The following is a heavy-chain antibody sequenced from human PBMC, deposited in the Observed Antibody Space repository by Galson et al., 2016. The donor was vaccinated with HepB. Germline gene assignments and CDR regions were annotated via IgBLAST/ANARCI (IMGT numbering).Heavy chain of an antibody. CDR2: IDHRGST. CDR1: GGSFSGDY. D-gene: IGHD3-22*01. CDR3: ARYDDNNSRLDY. V-gene: IGHV4-34*01. J-gene: IGHJ4*02. Sequence: SETLSLTCDVSGGSFSGDYWSWIRQPPGKGLEWIGEIDHRGSTNYNPSLESRVAISADTYKNQLSLKLSSVTAADTAVYYCARYDDNNSRLDYWGQGTLVTVSS.